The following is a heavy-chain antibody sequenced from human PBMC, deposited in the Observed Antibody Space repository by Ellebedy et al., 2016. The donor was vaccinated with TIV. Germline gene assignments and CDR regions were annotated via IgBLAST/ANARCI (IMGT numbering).Heavy chain of an antibody. Sequence: LRLSXAVSGGSISSGGYSWSWIRQPPGKGLEWIGYIYHSGSTYYNPSLKSRVTISVDRSKNQFSLKLSSVTAADTAVYYCARVAGGYDYGMDVWGQGTTVTVSS. CDR3: ARVAGGYDYGMDV. CDR1: GGSISSGGYS. V-gene: IGHV4-30-2*01. J-gene: IGHJ6*02. CDR2: IYHSGST. D-gene: IGHD2-15*01.